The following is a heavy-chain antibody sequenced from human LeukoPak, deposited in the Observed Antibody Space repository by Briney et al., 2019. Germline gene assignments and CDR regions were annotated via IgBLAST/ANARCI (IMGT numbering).Heavy chain of an antibody. D-gene: IGHD6-13*01. Sequence: GGSLRLSCAASGFTFSSYSMDWVRQAPGKGLEWVSSISSSSYIYYADSVKGRFTISRDNAKNSLYLQMNSLRAEDTAVYYCAKDRLYSSSWYVGAIDYWGQGTLVTVSS. V-gene: IGHV3-21*01. J-gene: IGHJ4*02. CDR1: GFTFSSYS. CDR2: ISSSSYI. CDR3: AKDRLYSSSWYVGAIDY.